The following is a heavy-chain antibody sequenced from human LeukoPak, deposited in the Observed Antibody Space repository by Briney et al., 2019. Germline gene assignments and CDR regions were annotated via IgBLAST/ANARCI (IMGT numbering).Heavy chain of an antibody. CDR2: IRYDGRNE. CDR1: GFLFSSYG. CDR3: ANAVFIGSRQNYYYYMDV. J-gene: IGHJ6*03. D-gene: IGHD3-10*01. Sequence: SGGSLRLSCAASGFLFSSYGMHWVRQAPGKGLEWGAFIRYDGRNEYYADSVKGRFTISRDNSKNTLYLQMDSLRVEDTAVYYCANAVFIGSRQNYYYYMDVWGKGTTVTVSS. V-gene: IGHV3-30*02.